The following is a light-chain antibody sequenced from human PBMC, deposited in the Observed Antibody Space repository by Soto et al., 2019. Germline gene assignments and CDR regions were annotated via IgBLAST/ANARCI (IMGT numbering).Light chain of an antibody. Sequence: EIVMTQSPATLSVSPGERATLSCRASQSVSNYLAWYQQKPGQAPRLLIYDASNRATGIPARFSGSGSGTDGTITISSLENEDGAVYDCQQRSTWPLSFGPGTKVDIK. CDR3: QQRSTWPLS. CDR2: DAS. J-gene: IGKJ3*01. V-gene: IGKV3-11*01. CDR1: QSVSNY.